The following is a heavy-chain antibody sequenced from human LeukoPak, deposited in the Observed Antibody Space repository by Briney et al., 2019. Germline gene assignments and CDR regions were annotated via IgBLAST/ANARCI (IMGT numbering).Heavy chain of an antibody. CDR3: ARVGYNGWNFEN. J-gene: IGHJ4*02. Sequence: GGSLRLSCAASGFTFSSYWMSWVRQAPGKGLQSVAYISQDVSHKYYVDSVKGRFTISRDNAKNSLHLEMNSLRAEDTALYYCARVGYNGWNFENWGQGTLVTVSS. V-gene: IGHV3-7*01. D-gene: IGHD5-12*01. CDR1: GFTFSSYW. CDR2: ISQDVSHK.